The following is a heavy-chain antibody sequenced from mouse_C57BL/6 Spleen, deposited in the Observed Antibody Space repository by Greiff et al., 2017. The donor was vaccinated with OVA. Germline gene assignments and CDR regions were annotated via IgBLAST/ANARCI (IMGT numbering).Heavy chain of an antibody. J-gene: IGHJ1*03. D-gene: IGHD1-1*01. Sequence: QVQLKQSGAELARPGASVKLSCKASGYTFTSYGISWVKQRTGQGLEWIGEIHPRSGNTYYNEKFKGKATLTADKSSSTAYMELRSLTSEDSAVYFCARWITTVDRGYFDVWGTGTTVTVSS. CDR1: GYTFTSYG. CDR3: ARWITTVDRGYFDV. V-gene: IGHV1-81*01. CDR2: IHPRSGNT.